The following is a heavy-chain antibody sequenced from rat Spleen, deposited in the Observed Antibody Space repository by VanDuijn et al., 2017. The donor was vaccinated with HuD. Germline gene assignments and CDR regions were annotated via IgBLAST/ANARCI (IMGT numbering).Heavy chain of an antibody. J-gene: IGHJ2*01. CDR1: GFTFSDYY. V-gene: IGHV5-29*01. D-gene: IGHD1-11*01. Sequence: EVQLVESGGGLVQPGRSLKLSCAASGFTFSDYYMAWVRQAPTKGLEWVATISSDGSSTYYRDPVKGRFTVSRENAESTLYLLMDSLRSEDTATYYCATVGALNYGLDYWGQGVMVTVSS. CDR2: ISSDGSST. CDR3: ATVGALNYGLDY.